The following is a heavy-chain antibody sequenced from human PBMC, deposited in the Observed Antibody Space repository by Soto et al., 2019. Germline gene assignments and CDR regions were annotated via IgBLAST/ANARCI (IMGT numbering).Heavy chain of an antibody. D-gene: IGHD3-9*01. J-gene: IGHJ4*02. CDR2: IYWDDSK. V-gene: IGHV2-5*02. CDR1: GFSLSTSGVG. CDR3: AHKGPEDWPLDY. Sequence: QITLKESGPTLVRPTQTLTLTCAFSGFSLSTSGVGVGWIRQPPGKALEWLAVIYWDDSKHYSPSLRSRLTITKATSKNQVVLTMTNMDPMATGTYYCAHKGPEDWPLDYWGQGTLVTVSS.